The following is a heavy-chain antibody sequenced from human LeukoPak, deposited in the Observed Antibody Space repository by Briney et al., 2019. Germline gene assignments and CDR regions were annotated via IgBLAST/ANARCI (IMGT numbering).Heavy chain of an antibody. Sequence: ASVKVSCKASGYTFTSYYMHWMRQAPGQGLEWMGIINPSGGSTDYAQKFQGRVTMTRDMSTSTDYMELSSLRSEDTAVYYCARDNSVGDTAWWFDPWGQGTLVTVSS. CDR2: INPSGGST. J-gene: IGHJ5*02. V-gene: IGHV1-46*01. CDR1: GYTFTSYY. CDR3: ARDNSVGDTAWWFDP. D-gene: IGHD1-26*01.